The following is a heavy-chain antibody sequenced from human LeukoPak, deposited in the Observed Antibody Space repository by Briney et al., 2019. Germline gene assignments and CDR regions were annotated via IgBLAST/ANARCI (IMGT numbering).Heavy chain of an antibody. CDR1: GFSFSTYT. J-gene: IGHJ4*02. D-gene: IGHD3-16*02. Sequence: GGSLRLSCAASGFSFSTYTMSWVRQAPGKGLEWVSGVNGNGGSTSYADSAKGRFTIFRDNSKNTVYLHMNSLRVEDTAVYYCAKSLYGGCDYWGQGTVVTVSS. CDR3: AKSLYGGCDY. CDR2: VNGNGGST. V-gene: IGHV3-23*01.